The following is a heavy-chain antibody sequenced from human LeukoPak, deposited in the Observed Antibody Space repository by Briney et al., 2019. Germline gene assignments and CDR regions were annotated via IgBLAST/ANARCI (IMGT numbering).Heavy chain of an antibody. CDR3: ARLVSGSYFDY. Sequence: GESLKISCKGSGYSFHIYWIGWVRQMPGKGLELMGAIYPGDSDTRYSPSFQGQVTISADKSISTAYLQRSSLKASDTAMYYCARLVSGSYFDYWGQGTLVTVSS. V-gene: IGHV5-51*01. CDR1: GYSFHIYW. D-gene: IGHD3-10*01. J-gene: IGHJ4*02. CDR2: IYPGDSDT.